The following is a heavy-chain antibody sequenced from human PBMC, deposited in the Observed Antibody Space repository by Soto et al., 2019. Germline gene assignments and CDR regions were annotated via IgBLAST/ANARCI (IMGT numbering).Heavy chain of an antibody. CDR2: TYYRSKWNY. J-gene: IGHJ4*02. CDR3: VREVMDQLGVFDY. V-gene: IGHV6-1*01. D-gene: IGHD2-8*01. CDR1: ADSVSSNSAA. Sequence: SQTLSLTCAISADSVSSNSAAWNWIRQSPSRGLEWLGRTYYRSKWNYAYAVSVKSRITINPDTSNNQFSLQLNSVTPEDTAIYYCVREVMDQLGVFDYWGQGTLVTVSS.